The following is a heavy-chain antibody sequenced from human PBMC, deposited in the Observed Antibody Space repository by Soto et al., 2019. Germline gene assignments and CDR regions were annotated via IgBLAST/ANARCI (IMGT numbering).Heavy chain of an antibody. CDR1: GFSLSTSGMR. V-gene: IGHV2-70*04. CDR3: ARSLWLYGMDV. D-gene: IGHD5-12*01. Sequence: GPTLLNPTQTLTLTFTVSGFSLSTSGMRVSLMRRPPGKALEWLARIDWDDEKFYSTSLKTRLTISKDTSKNQVVVTMRNMDPVDXATYYCARSLWLYGMDVWGQGTTVTVSS. J-gene: IGHJ6*02. CDR2: IDWDDEK.